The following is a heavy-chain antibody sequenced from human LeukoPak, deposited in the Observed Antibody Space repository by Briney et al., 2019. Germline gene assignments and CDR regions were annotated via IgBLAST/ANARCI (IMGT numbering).Heavy chain of an antibody. CDR1: GGSISGSY. CDR3: ARLNRLAAVGTVYYHAMDV. D-gene: IGHD6-13*01. CDR2: IHSSGTI. J-gene: IGHJ6*02. Sequence: SETLSLTCTVFGGSISGSYWSWIRLPPGKGLQWIGYIHSSGTINYNPALMSRITVSVDTSRNQFSLKVRSVTAADTAVYYCARLNRLAAVGTVYYHAMDVWGQGTAVTVPS. V-gene: IGHV4-59*08.